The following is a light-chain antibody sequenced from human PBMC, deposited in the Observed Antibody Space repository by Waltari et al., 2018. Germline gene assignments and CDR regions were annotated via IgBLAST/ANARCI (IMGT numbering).Light chain of an antibody. CDR3: QQYYSTPPT. Sequence: DVVMTQSPDSLAVSLGERATINCQSSQNLLWSYNVKNYLSWYQQKPGQPPKLLIYWASTRESGVPDRFSGSGSGTDFTLTISGLQAEDVAVYYCQQYYSTPPTFGQGTKLMIK. CDR2: WAS. J-gene: IGKJ2*01. CDR1: QNLLWSYNVKNY. V-gene: IGKV4-1*01.